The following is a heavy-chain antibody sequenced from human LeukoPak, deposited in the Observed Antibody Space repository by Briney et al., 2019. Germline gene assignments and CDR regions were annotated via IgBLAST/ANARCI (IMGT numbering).Heavy chain of an antibody. CDR3: ARTIAVAGPYYFDY. J-gene: IGHJ4*02. CDR2: ISGSGSNT. D-gene: IGHD6-19*01. V-gene: IGHV3-23*01. CDR1: GFAFPNYA. Sequence: GSLILSCAASGFAFPNYAMSCVRQAPGKGLEWVSAISGSGSNTYYADSVKGRFTISRDNSKNTLYLQMKSLRADDTAVYYCARTIAVAGPYYFDYWGQGTLVTVSS.